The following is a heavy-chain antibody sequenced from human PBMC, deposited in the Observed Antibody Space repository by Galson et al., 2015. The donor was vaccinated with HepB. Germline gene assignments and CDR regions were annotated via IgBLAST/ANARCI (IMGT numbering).Heavy chain of an antibody. CDR1: GFTFRNYA. Sequence: SLRLSCAASGFTFRNYAMHWVRQAPGQGLEWISAIRGHGDTTYYADSVKGRFTISTDTSKNTLSLQMNSLRVEDSAVYYCAKKVRASTGRFDDWGQGTLVAVSS. CDR2: IRGHGDTT. CDR3: AKKVRASTGRFDD. V-gene: IGHV3-23*01. J-gene: IGHJ4*02. D-gene: IGHD3-9*01.